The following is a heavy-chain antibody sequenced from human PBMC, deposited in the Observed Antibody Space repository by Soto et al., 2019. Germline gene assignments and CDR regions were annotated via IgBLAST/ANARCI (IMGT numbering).Heavy chain of an antibody. CDR1: GFTFSSYA. V-gene: IGHV3-30-3*01. D-gene: IGHD3-10*01. CDR3: AREGITMVRGPSDY. Sequence: QVQLVESGGGVVQPGRSLRLSCAASGFTFSSYAMHWVRQAPGKGLEWVAVISYDGSNKYYADSVKGRFTISRDNSKNTLYLQMKSLSGEDAAVYYCAREGITMVRGPSDYWGQGTLVTVSS. CDR2: ISYDGSNK. J-gene: IGHJ4*02.